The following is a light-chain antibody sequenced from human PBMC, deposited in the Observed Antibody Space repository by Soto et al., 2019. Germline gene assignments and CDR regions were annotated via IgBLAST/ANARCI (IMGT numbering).Light chain of an antibody. CDR3: QQYNNWPFS. V-gene: IGKV3-15*01. CDR1: QDVTTN. J-gene: IGKJ5*01. CDR2: DIS. Sequence: EISLTQFPAILSAFPLEGATLXSRAAQDVTTNFAWYQLRRGQPPRLLIYDISTRATGVPARFSGSGSGTEFTLTISGLQSEDFALYFCQQYNNWPFSFGPGTRLEIK.